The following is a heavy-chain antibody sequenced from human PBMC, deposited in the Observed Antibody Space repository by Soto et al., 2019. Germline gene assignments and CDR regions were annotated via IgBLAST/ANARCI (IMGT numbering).Heavy chain of an antibody. CDR2: ISGSGSST. D-gene: IGHD5-12*01. V-gene: IGHV3-23*01. CDR3: TKISANHLVAPISPNDY. Sequence: PGGSLRLSCAASGFTFSNYAMSWVRQAPAKGLEWVSGISGSGSSTYYADSVKGRFTISRDNSKSTLYLQMNSLRAEDTAVYYCTKISANHLVAPISPNDYWGQGTLVTVSS. CDR1: GFTFSNYA. J-gene: IGHJ4*02.